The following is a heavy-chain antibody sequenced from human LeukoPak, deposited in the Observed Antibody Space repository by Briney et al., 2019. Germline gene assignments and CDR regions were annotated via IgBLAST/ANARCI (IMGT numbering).Heavy chain of an antibody. V-gene: IGHV3-30-3*01. Sequence: PGRSLRLSCAASGFTFSSYAMHWVRQAPGKGLEWVAVISYDGSNKYYADSVKGRFTISRDNSKNTLYLQMNSLRAEDTAVYYCARAGGYSGYASNWGQGTLVTVSS. CDR3: ARAGGYSGYASN. D-gene: IGHD5-12*01. CDR2: ISYDGSNK. CDR1: GFTFSSYA. J-gene: IGHJ4*02.